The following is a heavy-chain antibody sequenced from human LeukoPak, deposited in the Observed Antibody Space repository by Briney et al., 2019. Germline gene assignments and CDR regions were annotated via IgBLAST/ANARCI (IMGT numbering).Heavy chain of an antibody. Sequence: NPSETLSLTCTVSGGSISTYYWNWIRQPPGKGLEWIGYIYHSGSTNFNPSLQSRVTISVDTSKNQLSLNLNPVPAADTAVYYCARGGAARLHFQNWGQGTLVTVSS. J-gene: IGHJ1*01. CDR2: IYHSGST. V-gene: IGHV4-59*01. D-gene: IGHD6-6*01. CDR3: ARGGAARLHFQN. CDR1: GGSISTYY.